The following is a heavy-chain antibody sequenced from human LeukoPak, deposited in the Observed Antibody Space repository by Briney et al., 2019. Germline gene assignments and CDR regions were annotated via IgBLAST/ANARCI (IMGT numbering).Heavy chain of an antibody. V-gene: IGHV4-39*01. CDR1: GGSISSSSYY. CDR2: IYYSGST. D-gene: IGHD3-10*01. Sequence: SETLSLTCTVSGGSISSSSYYWGWIRQPPGKGLEWIGSIYYSGSTYYNPSLKSRVTISVDTSKNQFSLKLSSVTAADTAVYYCARYVKTSKMVRGVTPWGQGTLVTVSS. J-gene: IGHJ5*02. CDR3: ARYVKTSKMVRGVTP.